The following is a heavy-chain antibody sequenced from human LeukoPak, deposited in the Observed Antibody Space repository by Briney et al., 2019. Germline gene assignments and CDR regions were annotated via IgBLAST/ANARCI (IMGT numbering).Heavy chain of an antibody. CDR1: GFTFSSYS. D-gene: IGHD2-8*01. CDR3: ARTDIVLMVYAIDY. Sequence: GGSLRLSCAASGFTFSSYSMNWVRQAPGKGLEWVSSISSSSSYIYYADSVKGRFTISRDNAKNSLYLQMNSLRAADTAVYYCARTDIVLMVYAIDYWGQGTLVTVSS. CDR2: ISSSSSYI. V-gene: IGHV3-21*01. J-gene: IGHJ4*02.